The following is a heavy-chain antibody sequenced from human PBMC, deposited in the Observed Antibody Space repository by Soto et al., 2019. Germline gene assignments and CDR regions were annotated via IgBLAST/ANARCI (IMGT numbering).Heavy chain of an antibody. CDR3: ARKSSSSSDYYYGMDV. CDR2: IYPGDSDT. J-gene: IGHJ6*02. V-gene: IGHV5-51*01. CDR1: GYSFTSYW. Sequence: GESLKISCKGSGYSFTSYWIGWVRQMPGKGLEWMGIIYPGDSDTRYSPSFQGQVTISAGKSISTAYLQWSSLKASDTAMYYCARKSSSSSDYYYGMDVWGQGTTVTV. D-gene: IGHD6-6*01.